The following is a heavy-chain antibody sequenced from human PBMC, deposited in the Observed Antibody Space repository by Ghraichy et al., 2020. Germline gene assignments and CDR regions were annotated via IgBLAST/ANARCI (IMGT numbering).Heavy chain of an antibody. J-gene: IGHJ5*02. V-gene: IGHV4-39*01. CDR3: AGISWFGELSVSGFDP. D-gene: IGHD3-10*01. CDR2: IYYSGST. Sequence: SETLSLTCTVSGGSISSSSYYWGWIRQPQGKGLVGIGSIYYSGSTYCNPSLKSRVTISVDTSKNLFSLKLSSVTAAATAVYYCAGISWFGELSVSGFDPWGQGTLVTVSS. CDR1: GGSISSSSYY.